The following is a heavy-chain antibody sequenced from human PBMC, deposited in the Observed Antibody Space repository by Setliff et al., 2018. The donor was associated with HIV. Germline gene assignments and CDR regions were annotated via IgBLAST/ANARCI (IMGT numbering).Heavy chain of an antibody. Sequence: SSETLSLTCTVSGGSISSSSYYWGWIRQPPGKGLEWIGSIYYSGSTYYNPSLKSRVTISVDTSKNQFSLKLSSVTAADTAVYYCARQKGQWLVQFDYWGQGTLVTVSS. D-gene: IGHD6-19*01. V-gene: IGHV4-39*01. CDR1: GGSISSSSYY. CDR3: ARQKGQWLVQFDY. CDR2: IYYSGST. J-gene: IGHJ4*02.